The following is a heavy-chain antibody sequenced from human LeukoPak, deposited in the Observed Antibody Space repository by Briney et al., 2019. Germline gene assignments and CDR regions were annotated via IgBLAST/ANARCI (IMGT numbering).Heavy chain of an antibody. CDR2: IYHSGST. V-gene: IGHV4-30-2*01. CDR3: ARAPSLAGFFDY. Sequence: SETLSLTCAVSGGSLSSGGYSWSWIRQPPGRGLEWIGYIYHSGSTYYNPSLKSRVTISVDRSKNQFSLKLSSVTAADTAVYYCARAPSLAGFFDYWGQGTLVTVSS. CDR1: GGSLSSGGYS. D-gene: IGHD6-19*01. J-gene: IGHJ4*02.